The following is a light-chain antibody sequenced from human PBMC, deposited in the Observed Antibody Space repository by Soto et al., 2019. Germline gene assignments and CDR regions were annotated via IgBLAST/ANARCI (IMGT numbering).Light chain of an antibody. CDR2: DAS. Sequence: DIQMTQSPSTLSASVGDRVTITCRASQSISSWLAWYQQKPGKAPKLLIYDASSLESGVPSRFSGSGSGTEFTLTISSLQPDDFATYYCQQYNSYSGFDGGTKVEIK. CDR1: QSISSW. CDR3: QQYNSYSG. J-gene: IGKJ4*02. V-gene: IGKV1-5*01.